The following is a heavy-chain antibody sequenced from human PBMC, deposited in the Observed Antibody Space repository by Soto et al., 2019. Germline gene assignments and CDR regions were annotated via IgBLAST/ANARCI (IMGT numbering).Heavy chain of an antibody. Sequence: TLSLTCTVSGGSISSGGYYWSWIRQHPGKGLEWIGYIYYSGSTYYNPSLKSRVTISVDTSKNQFSLKLSSVTAADTAVYYCAMGGDSSSSKRYYYYGMDVWGQGTTVTVSS. J-gene: IGHJ6*02. CDR1: GGSISSGGYY. V-gene: IGHV4-31*03. D-gene: IGHD6-6*01. CDR3: AMGGDSSSSKRYYYYGMDV. CDR2: IYYSGST.